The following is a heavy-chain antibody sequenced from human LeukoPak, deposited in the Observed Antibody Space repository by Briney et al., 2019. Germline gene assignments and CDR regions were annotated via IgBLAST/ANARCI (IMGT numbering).Heavy chain of an antibody. CDR3: AKSGYDILTGYYFDY. CDR1: GFTFSSYA. Sequence: GGSLRLSCAASGFTFSSYAMSWVRQAPGKGLEWVSAISGSGGSTCYADSVKGRFTISRDNSKNTLYLQMNSLRAEDTAVYYCAKSGYDILTGYYFDYWGQGTLVTVSS. CDR2: ISGSGGST. J-gene: IGHJ4*02. V-gene: IGHV3-23*01. D-gene: IGHD3-9*01.